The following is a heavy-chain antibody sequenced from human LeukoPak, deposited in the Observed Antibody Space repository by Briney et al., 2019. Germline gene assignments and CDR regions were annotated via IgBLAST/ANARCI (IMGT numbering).Heavy chain of an antibody. CDR3: ARVVVAATTFDY. D-gene: IGHD2-15*01. Sequence: SETLSLTCTVSGGSISSYYWSWIRQPAGKGLEWIGSIYYSGSTYYNPSLKSRVTISVDTSKNQFSLKLSSVTAADTAVYYCARVVVAATTFDYWGQGTLVTVSS. CDR2: IYYSGST. J-gene: IGHJ4*02. CDR1: GGSISSYY. V-gene: IGHV4-4*07.